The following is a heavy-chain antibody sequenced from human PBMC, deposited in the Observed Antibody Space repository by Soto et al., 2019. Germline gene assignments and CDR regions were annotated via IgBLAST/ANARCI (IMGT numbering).Heavy chain of an antibody. Sequence: PSETLSLTCTVSGDSISSGGYYWTWIRQHPGKGMEWIGYIYYSGSTYYNPSLKSRVTMTRDTSISTAYMELSRLRSDDTAVYYCARDLDGAFDIWGQGTMVTVSS. V-gene: IGHV4-31*03. CDR2: IYYSGST. CDR3: ARDLDGAFDI. CDR1: GDSISSGGYY. J-gene: IGHJ3*02. D-gene: IGHD1-1*01.